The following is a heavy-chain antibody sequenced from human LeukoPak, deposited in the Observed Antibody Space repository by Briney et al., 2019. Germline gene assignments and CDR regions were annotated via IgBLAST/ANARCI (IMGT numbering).Heavy chain of an antibody. CDR1: GFTFSNAW. CDR2: IKSKTDGGTT. CDR3: TTDLCSGSYYTYYFDY. D-gene: IGHD3-10*02. V-gene: IGHV3-15*07. J-gene: IGHJ4*02. Sequence: PGGSLRLSCAASGFTFSNAWMNWVRQAPGKGLEWVGRIKSKTDGGTTDYAAPVKGRFTISRDDSKNTLYLQMNSLKAEDTAVYYCTTDLCSGSYYTYYFDYWGQGTLVTVSS.